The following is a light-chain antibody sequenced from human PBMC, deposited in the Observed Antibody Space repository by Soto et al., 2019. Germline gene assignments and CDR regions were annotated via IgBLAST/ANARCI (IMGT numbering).Light chain of an antibody. V-gene: IGKV3-15*01. Sequence: EIVMTQSPATLSVSPGEGATVSCRASQSVSSHLAWYQHKPGQAPRLLFYDASTRATGIPARFSGSGSRTEFTLTISSLQSEDFATYYCLQSFNSPYTFGQGTTVDVK. CDR1: QSVSSH. CDR2: DAS. CDR3: LQSFNSPYT. J-gene: IGKJ2*01.